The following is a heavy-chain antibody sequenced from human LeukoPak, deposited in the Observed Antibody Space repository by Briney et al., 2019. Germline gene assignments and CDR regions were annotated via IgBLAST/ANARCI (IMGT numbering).Heavy chain of an antibody. CDR1: GYSFTSYW. V-gene: IGHV5-51*01. CDR3: ARRAVLSARSMLGAFDI. D-gene: IGHD2/OR15-2a*01. J-gene: IGHJ3*02. CDR2: IYPGDSDT. Sequence: GESLKISCKGSGYSFTSYWIGWVRQVPGKGLGWMGIIYPGDSDTRYSPSFQGQVTISADKSISTAYLQWSSLKASDPAMYYCARRAVLSARSMLGAFDIWGQGTMVTVSS.